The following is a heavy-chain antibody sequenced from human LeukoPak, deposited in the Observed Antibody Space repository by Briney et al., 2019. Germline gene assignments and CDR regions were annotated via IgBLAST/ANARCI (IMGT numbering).Heavy chain of an antibody. V-gene: IGHV1-24*01. CDR1: GYTLTELS. CDR3: ATGERGGLADAFDI. Sequence: ASVKVSCKVSGYTLTELSMHWVRQAPGKGLEWMGGFDPEDGETIYAQKFQGRVTMTEDTSTDTAHMELSSLRSEDTAVYYCATGERGGLADAFDIWGQGTMVTVSS. J-gene: IGHJ3*02. D-gene: IGHD3-16*01. CDR2: FDPEDGET.